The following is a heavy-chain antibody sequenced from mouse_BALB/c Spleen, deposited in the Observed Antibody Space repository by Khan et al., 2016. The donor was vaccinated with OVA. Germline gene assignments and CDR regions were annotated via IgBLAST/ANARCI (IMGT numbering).Heavy chain of an antibody. CDR2: NDPENGET. J-gene: IGHJ3*01. Sequence: VQLQQSGAELVRPGALVKLSCKASGFNIKDYYMHWVKQRPEQGLEWIGWNDPENGETVYDPKFQGKANITADTSSNTAYLQLNSLTSEDTAVYYCTRSGYSAWFAYWGQGTPVTVS. CDR1: GFNIKDYY. V-gene: IGHV14-1*02. CDR3: TRSGYSAWFAY.